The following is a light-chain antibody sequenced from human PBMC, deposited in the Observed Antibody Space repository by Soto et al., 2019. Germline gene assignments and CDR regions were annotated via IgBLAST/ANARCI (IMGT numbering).Light chain of an antibody. V-gene: IGKV1-5*01. CDR1: QTISSW. J-gene: IGKJ1*01. Sequence: DIQMTQSPSTLSASVGDRVTITCRASQTISSWLAWYQQKPGKAPKLLIYDASSLQSGVPSRFSGSGSGTGFRLTISSLQPDDFATCSCQQYDTCPRTYGQGTKVEIK. CDR3: QQYDTCPRT. CDR2: DAS.